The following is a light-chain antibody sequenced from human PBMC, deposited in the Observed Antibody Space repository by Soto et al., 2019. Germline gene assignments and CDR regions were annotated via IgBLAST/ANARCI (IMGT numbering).Light chain of an antibody. CDR1: SSDVGGYNY. Sequence: QSALTQPASVSGSPGQSITISCTGTSSDVGGYNYVSWYQQHPGKAPKLMIYEVSNRPSGVSNRFSGSKSGNTASLTISGPQAEAGGVYSCSTYKRTSPPFVLGPGTKVPVL. CDR2: EVS. CDR3: STYKRTSPPFV. J-gene: IGLJ1*01. V-gene: IGLV2-14*01.